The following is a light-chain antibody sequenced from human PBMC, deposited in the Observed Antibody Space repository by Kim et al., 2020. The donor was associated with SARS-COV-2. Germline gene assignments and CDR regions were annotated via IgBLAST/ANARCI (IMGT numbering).Light chain of an antibody. CDR2: GYN. CDR3: NSRDSSGDHVL. J-gene: IGLJ2*01. V-gene: IGLV3-19*01. CDR1: SLTTSY. Sequence: SSELTQDPAVSVALGQTVRITCQGDSLTTSYASWYQQKPGQAPVLVIYGYNNRPSGIPDRFSGSTSVNTASLTITGAQAEDEADYYCNSRDSSGDHVLFG.